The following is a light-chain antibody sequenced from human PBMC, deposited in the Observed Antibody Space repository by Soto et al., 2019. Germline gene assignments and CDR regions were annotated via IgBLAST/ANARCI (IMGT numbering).Light chain of an antibody. V-gene: IGLV2-8*01. Sequence: QSALTQPPSASGSPGQSVTISCTGTSSDVGGYNYVSWYQQHPGKAPKLMIYEVSKRPSGVPDRFSGSKSGNTASLTVSGLPDEDEADYYCSSSGGSNHLVFGGGTKLTVL. CDR2: EVS. J-gene: IGLJ3*02. CDR1: SSDVGGYNY. CDR3: SSSGGSNHLV.